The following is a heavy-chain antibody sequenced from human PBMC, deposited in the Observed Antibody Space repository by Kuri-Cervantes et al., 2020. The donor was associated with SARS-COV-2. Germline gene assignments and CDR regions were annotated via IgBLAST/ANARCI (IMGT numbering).Heavy chain of an antibody. CDR1: GFTFSSYA. V-gene: IGHV3-23*01. CDR3: ARDGHSGYAYRDAFDI. J-gene: IGHJ3*02. Sequence: GGSLRLSCAASGFTFSSYAMSWVRQAPGKGLEWVSAISGSGGSTYYADSVKGRFTISRDNAKNTLYLQMNSLRAEDTAVYYCARDGHSGYAYRDAFDIWGQGTMVTVSS. D-gene: IGHD5-12*01. CDR2: ISGSGGST.